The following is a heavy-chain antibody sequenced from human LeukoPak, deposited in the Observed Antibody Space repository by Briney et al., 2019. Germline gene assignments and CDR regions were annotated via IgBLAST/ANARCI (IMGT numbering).Heavy chain of an antibody. CDR2: MYYSGST. D-gene: IGHD3-22*01. Sequence: PSETLSLTCTVSGGSISGSSYYWGWIRQPPGKGLEWIGSMYYSGSTYYNPSLKSRVTISVDTSKNQFSLKLSSVTAADTAVYYCARAQGPYYYDSSGYYYINWFDPWGQGTLVTVSS. CDR3: ARAQGPYYYDSSGYYYINWFDP. J-gene: IGHJ5*02. CDR1: GGSISGSSYY. V-gene: IGHV4-39*07.